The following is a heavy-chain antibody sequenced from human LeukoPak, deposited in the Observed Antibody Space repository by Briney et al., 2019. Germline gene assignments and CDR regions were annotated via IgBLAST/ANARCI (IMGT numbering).Heavy chain of an antibody. CDR2: IYYSGST. D-gene: IGHD2-15*01. CDR3: ARIRDLVVVAAIGAFDI. CDR1: GGSISSYY. J-gene: IGHJ3*02. Sequence: PSETLSLTCTASGGSISSYYWSWIRQPPGKGLEWIGYIYYSGSTNYNPSLKSRVTISVDTSKNQFSLKLSSVTAADTAVYYCARIRDLVVVAAIGAFDIWGQGTMVTVSS. V-gene: IGHV4-59*01.